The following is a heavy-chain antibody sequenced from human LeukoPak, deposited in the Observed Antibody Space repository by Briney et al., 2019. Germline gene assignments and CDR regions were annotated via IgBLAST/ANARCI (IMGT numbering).Heavy chain of an antibody. CDR3: ARKHRWNGLYFDY. V-gene: IGHV4-28*01. CDR1: GYSISSSNW. J-gene: IGHJ4*02. Sequence: SDTLSLTCAVSGYSISSSNWWGGVRPPPGKGLEWIGYIHYSGSTYYNPSLMSRVTMSVDTSKNQFSLKLSSVTAVDTAVYYCARKHRWNGLYFDYWGQGTLVTVSS. D-gene: IGHD1-1*01. CDR2: IHYSGST.